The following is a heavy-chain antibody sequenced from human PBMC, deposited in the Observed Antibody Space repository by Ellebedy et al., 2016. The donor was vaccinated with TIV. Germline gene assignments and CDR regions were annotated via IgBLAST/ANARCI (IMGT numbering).Heavy chain of an antibody. CDR2: IYYSGST. J-gene: IGHJ4*02. V-gene: IGHV4-39*01. CDR1: GGSISSSSYY. D-gene: IGHD3-22*01. Sequence: MPSETLSLTCTVSGGSISSSSYYWGWNRQPPGKGLEWIGSIYYSGSTYYNPSLKSRVPISVDTSKNQFSLSLSSVTAADTAVYYCASGVYDSSCYYMDYWGQGTLVTVSS. CDR3: ASGVYDSSCYYMDY.